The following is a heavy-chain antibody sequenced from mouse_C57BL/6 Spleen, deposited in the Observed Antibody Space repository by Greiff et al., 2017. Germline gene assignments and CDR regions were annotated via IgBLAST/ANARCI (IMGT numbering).Heavy chain of an antibody. J-gene: IGHJ3*01. CDR1: GYTFTDYE. CDR3: TRGGYSNYGAY. Sequence: VQLQQSGAELVRPGASVTLSCKASGYTFTDYEMHWVKQTPVHGLEWIGAIEPETGGTAYNQKFKGKAILTADKSSSTAYMELRSLTSEDSAVYYCTRGGYSNYGAYWGQGTLVTVSA. D-gene: IGHD2-5*01. CDR2: IEPETGGT. V-gene: IGHV1-15*01.